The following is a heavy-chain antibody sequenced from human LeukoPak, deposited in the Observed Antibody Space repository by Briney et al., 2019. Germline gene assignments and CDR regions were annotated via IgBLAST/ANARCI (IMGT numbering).Heavy chain of an antibody. Sequence: PGGSLRLSCAASGFTFSSYAMSWVRQAPGKGLEWVSAISGSGGSTYYADSVKGRFTISRDNSKNTLYLQMNSLRAEDTAVYYCANSGSGSEYYYYGMDVWGQGTTVTVSS. J-gene: IGHJ6*02. CDR3: ANSGSGSEYYYYGMDV. CDR2: ISGSGGST. CDR1: GFTFSSYA. V-gene: IGHV3-23*01. D-gene: IGHD1-26*01.